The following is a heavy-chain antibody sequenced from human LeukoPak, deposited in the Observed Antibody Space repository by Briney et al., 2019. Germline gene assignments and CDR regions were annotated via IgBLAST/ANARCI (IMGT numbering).Heavy chain of an antibody. CDR1: GYTFINND. J-gene: IGHJ5*02. D-gene: IGHD1-1*01. CDR3: ARGAGTMGRDWFDP. CDR2: MNANSGNA. Sequence: ASVKVSCKASGYTFINNDINWVRQVTGQGLEWMGWMNANSGNAGYAQKFQGRVTMTRDTSVSTAYMELSSLTSEDTAVYYCARGAGTMGRDWFDPWGQGTLVTVSS. V-gene: IGHV1-8*01.